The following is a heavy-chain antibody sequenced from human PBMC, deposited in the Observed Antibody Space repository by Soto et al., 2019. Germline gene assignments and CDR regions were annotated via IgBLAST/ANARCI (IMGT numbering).Heavy chain of an antibody. CDR1: GFTFSNAW. V-gene: IGHV3-15*01. Sequence: PGGSLRLSCAASGFTFSNAWMSWVRQAPGKGLEWVGRIKSKTDGGTTDYAAPVKGRFTISRDDSKNTLYLQMNSLKTEDTAVYYCTTDPASIDLYYMDVWGKGTTVTVSS. J-gene: IGHJ6*03. CDR2: IKSKTDGGTT. CDR3: TTDPASIDLYYMDV.